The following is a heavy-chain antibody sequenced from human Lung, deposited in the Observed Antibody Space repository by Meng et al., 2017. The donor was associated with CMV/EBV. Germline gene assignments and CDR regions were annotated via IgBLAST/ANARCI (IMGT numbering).Heavy chain of an antibody. J-gene: IGHJ2*01. CDR2: IKSKTDGGTT. V-gene: IGHV3-15*01. D-gene: IGHD2-2*01. CDR3: TTDPYALIVVVPAAMRAGYFDL. Sequence: MSWVLQAPVKGLEWVGRIKSKTDGGTTDYAAPVKGRFTISRDDSKNTLYLQMNSLKTEDTAVYYCTTDPYALIVVVPAAMRAGYFDLWGRGTLVTVSS.